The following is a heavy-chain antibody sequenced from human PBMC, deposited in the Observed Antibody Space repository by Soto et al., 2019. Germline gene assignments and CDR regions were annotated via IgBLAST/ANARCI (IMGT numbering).Heavy chain of an antibody. D-gene: IGHD5-12*01. CDR3: TRWARDGYKKGNYGMDV. CDR1: GFTFSSYS. J-gene: IGHJ6*02. V-gene: IGHV3-21*01. CDR2: ISSSSSYI. Sequence: PGGSLRLSCAASGFTFSSYSMNWVRQAPGKGLEWVSSISSSSSYIYYADSVKGRFTISRDNAKNSLYLQMNSLRAEDTAVYYCTRWARDGYKKGNYGMDVWGQGTTVTVSS.